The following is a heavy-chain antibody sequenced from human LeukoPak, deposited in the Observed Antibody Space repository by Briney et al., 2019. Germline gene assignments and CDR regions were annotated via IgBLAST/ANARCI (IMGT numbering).Heavy chain of an antibody. D-gene: IGHD7-27*01. CDR2: IYHSGST. CDR3: TRASRTGLGIGSFDY. J-gene: IGHJ4*02. CDR1: GYSISSGYY. Sequence: SETLSLTCAVSGYSISSGYYWGWIRQPPGKGLEWIGSIYHSGSTYYNPSLKSRVTISVDTSKNQFSLKLSSVTAADTAVYYCTRASRTGLGIGSFDYWGQGTLVTVSS. V-gene: IGHV4-38-2*01.